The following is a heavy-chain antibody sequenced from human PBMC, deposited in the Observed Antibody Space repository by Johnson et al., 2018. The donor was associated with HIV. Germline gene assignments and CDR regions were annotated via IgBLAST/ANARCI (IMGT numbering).Heavy chain of an antibody. Sequence: VQLVESGGGLVQPGRSLRLSCAASGFTFDDYAMHWVRQPPGKGLEWVSGLSWNSGSIGYADSVKGRFTISRDNSKHTLYLQMNSLRAEDTAVFYCARDLGASGAFDIWGQGTMVTVSS. CDR1: GFTFDDYA. CDR2: LSWNSGSI. CDR3: ARDLGASGAFDI. D-gene: IGHD3-16*01. J-gene: IGHJ3*02. V-gene: IGHV3-9*01.